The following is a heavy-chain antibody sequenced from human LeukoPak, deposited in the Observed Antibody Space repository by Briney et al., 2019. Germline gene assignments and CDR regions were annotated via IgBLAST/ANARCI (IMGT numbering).Heavy chain of an antibody. J-gene: IGHJ4*02. CDR3: ARTYYYDSSGLVPGY. Sequence: GGSPEISLKGSGYRFTSYWVSWVRPRPGKGLEWMGRIDPSDSYTNYSPSFQGHVTISADKSISTAYLQWSSLKASDTAMYYCARTYYYDSSGLVPGYWGQGTLVTVSS. CDR1: GYRFTSYW. D-gene: IGHD3-22*01. V-gene: IGHV5-10-1*01. CDR2: IDPSDSYT.